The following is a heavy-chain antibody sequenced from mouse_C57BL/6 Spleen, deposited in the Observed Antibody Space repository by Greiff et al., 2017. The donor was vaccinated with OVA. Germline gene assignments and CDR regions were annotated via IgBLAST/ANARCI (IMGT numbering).Heavy chain of an antibody. CDR1: GYTFTSYW. CDR3: ARGGITTVVATDY. J-gene: IGHJ2*01. D-gene: IGHD1-1*01. Sequence: QVQLQQPGAELVKPGASVKLSCKASGYTFTSYWMHWVKQRPGQGLEWIGMIHPNSGSTNYNEKFKSKATLTVDKSSSTAYMQQSSLTSEDSAVYYCARGGITTVVATDYWGQGTTLTVSS. V-gene: IGHV1-64*01. CDR2: IHPNSGST.